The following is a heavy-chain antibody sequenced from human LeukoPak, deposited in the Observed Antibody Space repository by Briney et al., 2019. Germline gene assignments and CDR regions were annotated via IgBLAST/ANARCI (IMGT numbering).Heavy chain of an antibody. D-gene: IGHD3-3*01. Sequence: SETLSLTCTVSGGSISSHYWSWIRQPPGKGLEWNGYIYYSGSTNYNPSLKSRVTISVDMSKNQFSLKLSSVTAADTAVYYCARGWGFDFWSGYWVHYYYYYMDVWGKGTTVTVSS. V-gene: IGHV4-59*11. CDR3: ARGWGFDFWSGYWVHYYYYYMDV. CDR2: IYYSGST. J-gene: IGHJ6*03. CDR1: GGSISSHY.